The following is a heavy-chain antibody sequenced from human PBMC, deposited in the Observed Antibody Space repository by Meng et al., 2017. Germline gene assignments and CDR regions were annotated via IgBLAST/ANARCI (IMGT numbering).Heavy chain of an antibody. D-gene: IGHD3-10*01. V-gene: IGHV4-59*01. CDR2: IYYSGST. CDR1: GGSISSYY. Sequence: SETLSLTCTVSGGSISSYYWSWIRQPPGKGLEWIGYIYYSGSTNYNPSLKSRVTISVDTSKNQFSLKLSSVTAADTAVYYCARSRLLWFGEIPPGYAFDICGQGIIV. CDR3: ARSRLLWFGEIPPGYAFDI. J-gene: IGHJ3*02.